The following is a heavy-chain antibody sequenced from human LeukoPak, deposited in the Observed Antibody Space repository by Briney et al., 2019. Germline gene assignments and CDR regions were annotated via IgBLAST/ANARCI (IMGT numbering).Heavy chain of an antibody. CDR3: ARDKAYDLDEASGYYYNRGLDH. CDR1: GGSMSNYY. CDR2: IYSTGTI. V-gene: IGHV4-4*07. D-gene: IGHD3-22*01. Sequence: PSETLSLTCLVSGGSMSNYYWSWIRQPAGRGLEWIGRIYSTGTINYNPSLESRVTMSVDTSKNQCSLNMRSVTAADTAVYFCARDKAYDLDEASGYYYNRGLDHWGQGTLVTVSS. J-gene: IGHJ4*02.